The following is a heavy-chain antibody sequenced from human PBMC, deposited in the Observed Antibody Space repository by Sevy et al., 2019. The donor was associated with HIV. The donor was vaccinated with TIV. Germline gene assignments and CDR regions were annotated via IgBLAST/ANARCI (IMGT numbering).Heavy chain of an antibody. CDR1: GFTFSSYW. Sequence: GGSLRLSCAASGFTFSSYWMSWVRQAPGKGLEWVANIKLDGSEKYYVDSVKGRFTIYRDNPKNSLYLQMNSLRAEDTAVYYCARDCSSTSCLWGMDVWGQGTTVTVSS. CDR3: ARDCSSTSCLWGMDV. CDR2: IKLDGSEK. J-gene: IGHJ6*02. V-gene: IGHV3-7*03. D-gene: IGHD2-2*01.